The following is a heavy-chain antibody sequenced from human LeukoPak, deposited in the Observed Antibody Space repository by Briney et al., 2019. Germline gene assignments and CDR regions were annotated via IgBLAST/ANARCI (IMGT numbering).Heavy chain of an antibody. CDR3: VRHPAERVDYWYGMDV. J-gene: IGHJ6*02. D-gene: IGHD3-10*01. CDR2: MYYSGST. Sequence: SETLSLTCTVSGGSIGSSTYYWGWIRQSPGKGLEWLGNMYYSGSTYYNPSLKSRVTISVDTSKNQFSLKLSPVTAADTAVYYCVRHPAERVDYWYGMDVWGQGTTVTVSS. V-gene: IGHV4-39*01. CDR1: GGSIGSSTYY.